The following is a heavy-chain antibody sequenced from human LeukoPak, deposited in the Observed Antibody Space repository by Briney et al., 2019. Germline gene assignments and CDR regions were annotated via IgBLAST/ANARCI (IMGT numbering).Heavy chain of an antibody. CDR1: GGSFSGYY. Sequence: SETLSLTCAVYGGSFSGYYWSWIRQPPGKGLELIGEINHSGSTNYNQSLKSRVTILVDTSKNQFSLKLSSVTAADTAVYYCARDQDIAAAGTRARVPFDYWGQGTLVTVSS. V-gene: IGHV4-34*01. J-gene: IGHJ4*02. CDR2: INHSGST. CDR3: ARDQDIAAAGTRARVPFDY. D-gene: IGHD6-13*01.